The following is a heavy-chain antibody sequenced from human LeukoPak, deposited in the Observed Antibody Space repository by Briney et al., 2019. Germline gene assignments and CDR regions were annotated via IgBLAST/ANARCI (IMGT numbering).Heavy chain of an antibody. CDR1: GFTFSSYD. D-gene: IGHD5-24*01. CDR3: ARGLGLDGTRLGVYYFDY. V-gene: IGHV3-13*01. CDR2: IGTAGDT. Sequence: PGGSLRLSCAASGFTFSSYDMHWVRQATGKGLEWVSAIGTAGDTYYPGSVKGRFTISRENAKNSLYLQMNSLRAGDTAVYYCARGLGLDGTRLGVYYFDYWGQGTLVTVSS. J-gene: IGHJ4*02.